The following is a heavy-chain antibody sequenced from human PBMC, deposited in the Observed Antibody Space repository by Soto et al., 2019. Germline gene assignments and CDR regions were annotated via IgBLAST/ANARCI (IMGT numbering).Heavy chain of an antibody. V-gene: IGHV4-30-4*01. CDR1: GGSISSGDYY. J-gene: IGHJ4*02. CDR2: IYYSGST. Sequence: PSETLSLTCTVSGGSISSGDYYWSWIRQPPGKGLEWIGYIYYSGSTYYNPSLKSRVTISVDTSKNQFSLKLSSVTAADTAVYYCARDRAYGDYVAVRYYFDYWGQGTLVTVSS. D-gene: IGHD4-17*01. CDR3: ARDRAYGDYVAVRYYFDY.